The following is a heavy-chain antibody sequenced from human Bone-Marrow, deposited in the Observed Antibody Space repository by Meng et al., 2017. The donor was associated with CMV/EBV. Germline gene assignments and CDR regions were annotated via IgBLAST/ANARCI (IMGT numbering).Heavy chain of an antibody. CDR1: GFSRSTSGVD. CDR2: IYWDDDK. Sequence: QDPVQEPGHPLAKPPQTSTLTGTFTGFSRSTSGVDVGWIRQPPGKAVEWLALIYWDDDKRYSPSLKSRLTITKDTSKNQVVLTMTNMDPVDTATYYCAHTPITMVRGVDWGQGTLVTVSS. J-gene: IGHJ4*02. CDR3: AHTPITMVRGVD. V-gene: IGHV2-5*02. D-gene: IGHD3-10*01.